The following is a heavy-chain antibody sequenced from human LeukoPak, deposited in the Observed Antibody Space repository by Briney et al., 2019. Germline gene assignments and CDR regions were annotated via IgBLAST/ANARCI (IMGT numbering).Heavy chain of an antibody. CDR2: INQDGSET. J-gene: IGHJ4*02. D-gene: IGHD2/OR15-2a*01. V-gene: IGHV3-7*04. CDR3: ARGDHFSVDY. Sequence: PGGSLRLSCAASGFTFSNYWMSWVRQAPGKGLEWVANINQDGSETYYVDFVKGRFTISRDNAKNSLYLQMNSLRADDTSIYYCARGDHFSVDYWGPGTLVTVSS. CDR1: GFTFSNYW.